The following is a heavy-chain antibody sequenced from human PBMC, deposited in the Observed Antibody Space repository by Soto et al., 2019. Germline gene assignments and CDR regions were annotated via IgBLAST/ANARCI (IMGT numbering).Heavy chain of an antibody. Sequence: PGEALKISFKAPGYSITNYWFGWVRQMPGEGLEWMGIIYPGDFDTRYSPSFQGQVTISVDKSISTAYLQWNSLKASDTAIYYCTRSTTAADYWGQGTLVTVSS. CDR3: TRSTTAADY. V-gene: IGHV5-51*01. D-gene: IGHD1-1*01. CDR1: GYSITNYW. J-gene: IGHJ4*02. CDR2: IYPGDFDT.